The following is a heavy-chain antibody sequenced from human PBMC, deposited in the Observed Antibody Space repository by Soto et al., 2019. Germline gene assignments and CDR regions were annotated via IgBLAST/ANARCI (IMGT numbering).Heavy chain of an antibody. CDR1: GGSISSYY. J-gene: IGHJ4*02. D-gene: IGHD5-12*01. CDR2: IYYSGST. V-gene: IGHV4-59*01. Sequence: SETLSLTCTVSGGSISSYYWSWIRQPPGKGLEWIGYIYYSGSTNYNPSLKSRVTISVDTSKNQFSLKLSSVTAADTAVYYCAIGYSGYHSSYWGQGTLVTVSS. CDR3: AIGYSGYHSSY.